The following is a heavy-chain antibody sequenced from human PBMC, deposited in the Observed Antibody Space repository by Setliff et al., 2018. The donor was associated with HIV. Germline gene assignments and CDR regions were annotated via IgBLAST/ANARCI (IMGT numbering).Heavy chain of an antibody. V-gene: IGHV4-39*01. D-gene: IGHD1-26*01. Sequence: SETLSLTCTVSGDSISSNNYYWGWIRQPPGKGPEWIGSIFYSETVYYGGNTQYNPSLKSRVTMSEETSKNQFSLKLKSVTAADTAIYFCARGKGGLVGPAEFDYWGPGTLVTVSS. CDR2: IFYSETVYYGGNT. CDR3: ARGKGGLVGPAEFDY. J-gene: IGHJ4*02. CDR1: GDSISSNNYY.